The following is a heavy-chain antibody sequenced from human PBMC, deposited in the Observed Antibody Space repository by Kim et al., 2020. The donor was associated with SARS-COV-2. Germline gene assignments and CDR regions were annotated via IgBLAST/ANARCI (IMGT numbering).Heavy chain of an antibody. CDR3: AKGGNVFWSGYWDGDAFDI. J-gene: IGHJ3*02. D-gene: IGHD3-3*01. V-gene: IGHV3-23*01. CDR1: GFTFSSYA. Sequence: GGSLRLSCAASGFTFSSYAMSWVRQAPGKGLEWVSAISGSGGSTYYADSVKGRFTISRDNSKNTLYLQMNSLRAEDTAVYYCAKGGNVFWSGYWDGDAFDIWGQGTMVTVSS. CDR2: ISGSGGST.